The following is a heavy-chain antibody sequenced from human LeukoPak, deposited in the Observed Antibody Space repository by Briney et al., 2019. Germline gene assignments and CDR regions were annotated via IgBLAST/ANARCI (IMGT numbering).Heavy chain of an antibody. CDR3: ATNRGSGRGYYYMDV. CDR2: IYPGDSDT. CDR1: GYSFTSYW. J-gene: IGHJ6*03. Sequence: GESLKISCKGSGYSFTSYWIGWVRQMPGKGLEWMGIIYPGDSDTRYSPSFQGQVTISADKSISTAYLQWSSLKASDTAMYYCATNRGSGRGYYYMDVWGKGTTVTVSS. V-gene: IGHV5-51*01. D-gene: IGHD1-26*01.